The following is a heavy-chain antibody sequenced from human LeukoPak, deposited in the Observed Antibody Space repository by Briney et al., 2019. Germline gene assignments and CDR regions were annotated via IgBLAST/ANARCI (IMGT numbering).Heavy chain of an antibody. CDR2: INAGNGNT. CDR1: GYTFTSYA. CDR3: ARAAYYYGSGSYGYYYMDV. J-gene: IGHJ6*03. V-gene: IGHV1-3*03. D-gene: IGHD3-10*01. Sequence: ASVKVSCKASGYTFTSYAMHWVRQAPGQRLEWMGWINAGNGNTKYSQEFQGRVTITRDTSASTAYMELSSLRSEDMAVYYCARAAYYYGSGSYGYYYMDVWGKGTTVTVSS.